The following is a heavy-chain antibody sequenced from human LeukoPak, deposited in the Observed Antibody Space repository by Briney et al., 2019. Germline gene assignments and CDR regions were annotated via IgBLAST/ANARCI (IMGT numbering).Heavy chain of an antibody. CDR1: GGSISSGGYY. Sequence: PSETLSPTCTVSGGSISSGGYYWSWIRQHPGKGLEWIGYIYYSGSTYYNPSLKSRVTISVDTSKNQFSLKLSSVTAADTAVYYCARVEGGNYDILTGYKYYFDYWGQGTLVTVSS. CDR3: ARVEGGNYDILTGYKYYFDY. D-gene: IGHD3-9*01. CDR2: IYYSGST. V-gene: IGHV4-31*03. J-gene: IGHJ4*02.